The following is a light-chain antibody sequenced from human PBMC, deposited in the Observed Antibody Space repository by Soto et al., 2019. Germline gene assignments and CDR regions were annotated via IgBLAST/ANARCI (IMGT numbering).Light chain of an antibody. CDR1: SSDVGGYNY. CDR3: SSYAGSNNLV. J-gene: IGLJ2*01. CDR2: EVS. V-gene: IGLV2-8*01. Sequence: QSALTQPPSASGSPGQSVTISCTGTSSDVGGYNYVSWYQQHPGKAPKLMIYEVSKRPSGVPDRFSGSKSGNTASLTVSGLQAEDEGDYYCSSYAGSNNLVFGGGIKVTVL.